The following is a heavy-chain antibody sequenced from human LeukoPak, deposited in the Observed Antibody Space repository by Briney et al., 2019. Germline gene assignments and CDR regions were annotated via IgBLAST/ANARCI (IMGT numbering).Heavy chain of an antibody. CDR3: STTYYYDSSEGY. V-gene: IGHV3-15*07. Sequence: TGGSLRLSCAASGFTISNAWMNWVRQAPGKGLEWVGRIKSKTDGGTTDYAAPVKGRFTISRDDSKNTLYLQMNSLKTEDTAVYYCSTTYYYDSSEGYWGQGTLVTVSS. CDR1: GFTISNAW. J-gene: IGHJ4*02. CDR2: IKSKTDGGTT. D-gene: IGHD3-22*01.